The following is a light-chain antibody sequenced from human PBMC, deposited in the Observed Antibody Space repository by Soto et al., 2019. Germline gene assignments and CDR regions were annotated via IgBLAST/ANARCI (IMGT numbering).Light chain of an antibody. CDR3: SSYTRSMPL. V-gene: IGLV2-14*01. Sequence: QSALTQPASVSGSPGQSITISCTGTSSDVGRYDYVSWYQQHPGKAPKLVIYDVSNRPSGVSNRFSGSKSGNTASLTISGLQAEDEADYYCSSYTRSMPLFGGGTKLTVL. CDR2: DVS. J-gene: IGLJ2*01. CDR1: SSDVGRYDY.